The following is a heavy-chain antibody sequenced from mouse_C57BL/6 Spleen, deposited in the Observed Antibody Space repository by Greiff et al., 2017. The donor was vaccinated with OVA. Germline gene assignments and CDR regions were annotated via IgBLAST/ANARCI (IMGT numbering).Heavy chain of an antibody. CDR3: ARSGQTGPGPFAY. V-gene: IGHV1-64*01. CDR1: GYTFTSYW. Sequence: QVQLQQPGAELVKPGASVKLSCKASGYTFTSYWMHWVKQRPGQGLEWIGMIHPNSGSTNYNEKFKSKATLTVDKSSSTAYMQLSSLTSEDAAVYFCARSGQTGPGPFAYWGQGTLVTVSA. J-gene: IGHJ3*01. D-gene: IGHD4-1*01. CDR2: IHPNSGST.